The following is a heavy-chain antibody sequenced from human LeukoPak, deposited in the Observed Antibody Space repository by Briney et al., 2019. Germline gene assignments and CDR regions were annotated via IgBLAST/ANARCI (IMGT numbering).Heavy chain of an antibody. Sequence: GGSLRLSCAASGFTFSDFYMSWIRQAPGKGLEWVSSISSSSSYIYYADSVKGRFTISRDNAKNSLYLQMNSLRAEDTAVYYCARGVTMIGPDYWGQGTLVTVSS. CDR3: ARGVTMIGPDY. J-gene: IGHJ4*02. CDR1: GFTFSDFY. CDR2: ISSSSSYI. D-gene: IGHD3-22*01. V-gene: IGHV3-11*06.